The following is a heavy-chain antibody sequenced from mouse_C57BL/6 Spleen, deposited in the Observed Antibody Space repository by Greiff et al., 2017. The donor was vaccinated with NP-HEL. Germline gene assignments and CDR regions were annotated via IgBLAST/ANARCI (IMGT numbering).Heavy chain of an antibody. CDR2: INPNNGGT. D-gene: IGHD1-1*01. CDR3: ARGPTVVAEVDYFDY. CDR1: GYTFTDYY. Sequence: EVQLQQSGPELAKPGASVKISCKASGYTFTDYYMNWVKQSHGKSLEWIGDINPNNGGTSYNQKFKGKATLTVDKSSSTAYMELRSLTSEDSAVYYCARGPTVVAEVDYFDYWGQGTTLTVSS. V-gene: IGHV1-26*01. J-gene: IGHJ2*01.